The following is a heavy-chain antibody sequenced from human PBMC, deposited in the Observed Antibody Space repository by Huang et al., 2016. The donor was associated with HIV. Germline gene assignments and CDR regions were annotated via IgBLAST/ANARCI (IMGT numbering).Heavy chain of an antibody. D-gene: IGHD3-10*01. J-gene: IGHJ6*03. CDR1: GGSIRSSDYH. CDR3: ARHREGPVAYYSGWGSHLNYMDV. CDR2: ISYKGST. Sequence: QLLLQESGPGLVKPSEALALTCAVSGGSIRSSDYHWGWIRQPPGKGLGWSGSISYKGSTPYSPSLKSRVTIAVDTSKNLFFLNLTSMTAADTAVYYCARHREGPVAYYSGWGSHLNYMDVWGRGRTVVVSS. V-gene: IGHV4-39*01.